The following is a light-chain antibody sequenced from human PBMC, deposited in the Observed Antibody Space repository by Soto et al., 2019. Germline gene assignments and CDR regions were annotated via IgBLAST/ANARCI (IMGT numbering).Light chain of an antibody. CDR3: QHYGNSPIFT. J-gene: IGKJ3*01. V-gene: IGKV3-20*01. CDR2: GAS. CDR1: QSVSSSY. Sequence: EIVLTQSPGTLSLSPGERATLSCRASQSVSSSYLAWYQQKPGQAPRLLIYGASSTATGIPGRFSGSGSGAGSTLSISSLEPEDFAVYYCQHYGNSPIFTFGPGTKVYSK.